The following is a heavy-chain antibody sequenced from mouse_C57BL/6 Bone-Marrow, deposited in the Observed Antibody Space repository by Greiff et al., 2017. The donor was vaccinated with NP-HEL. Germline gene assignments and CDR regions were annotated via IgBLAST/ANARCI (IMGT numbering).Heavy chain of an antibody. CDR1: GFSLSTSGMG. CDR3: ARIYDGYLYAMDY. Sequence: QVTLKECGPGILQSSQTLSLTCSFSGFSLSTSGMGVSWIRQPSGKGLEWLAHIYWDDDTRYNPSLKSRLTISKDTSRNQVFLKITSVDTADTATYYCARIYDGYLYAMDYWGQGTSVTVSS. J-gene: IGHJ4*01. V-gene: IGHV8-12*01. CDR2: IYWDDDT. D-gene: IGHD2-3*01.